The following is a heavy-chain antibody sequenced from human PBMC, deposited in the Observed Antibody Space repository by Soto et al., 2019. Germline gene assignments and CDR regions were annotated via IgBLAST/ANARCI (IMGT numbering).Heavy chain of an antibody. V-gene: IGHV1-69*13. CDR1: GGTFSSYA. D-gene: IGHD2-2*01. J-gene: IGHJ5*02. Sequence: SVKVSCKASGGTFSSYAISWVRQAPGQGLEWMGGIIPIFGTANYAQKFQGRVTITADESTSTAYMELSSLRSEDTAVYYCARGGSRYQLLNNWFDPWGQGTLVTVSS. CDR3: ARGGSRYQLLNNWFDP. CDR2: IIPIFGTA.